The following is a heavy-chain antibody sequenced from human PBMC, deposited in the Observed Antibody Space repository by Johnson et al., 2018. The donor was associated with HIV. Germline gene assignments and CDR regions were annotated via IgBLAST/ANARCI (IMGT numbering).Heavy chain of an antibody. CDR2: ISSTGHTL. J-gene: IGHJ3*02. CDR1: GFTFSSYG. D-gene: IGHD3-16*01. Sequence: VQLVESGGGVVQPGGSLRLSCAASGFTFSSYGMHWVRQAPGKGLEWVSSISSTGHTLYYADSVKGRFTISRDNAKNSLYLQMNSLRVEDTAVYYCARDGGRCDFDIWGQGTRVSVSS. CDR3: ARDGGRCDFDI. V-gene: IGHV3-48*04.